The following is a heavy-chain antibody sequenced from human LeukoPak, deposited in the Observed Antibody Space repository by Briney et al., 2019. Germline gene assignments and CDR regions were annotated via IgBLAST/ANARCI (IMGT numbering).Heavy chain of an antibody. J-gene: IGHJ4*02. Sequence: GGSLRLSCAASGFTFSNAWMSWVRQAPGKGLEWVGRIKSKTDGGTTDYAAPVKGRFTISRDDSKNTLYLQMNSLETEDTAVYYCTTIAAAGKYDYWGQGTLVTVSS. CDR2: IKSKTDGGTT. D-gene: IGHD6-13*01. V-gene: IGHV3-15*01. CDR1: GFTFSNAW. CDR3: TTIAAAGKYDY.